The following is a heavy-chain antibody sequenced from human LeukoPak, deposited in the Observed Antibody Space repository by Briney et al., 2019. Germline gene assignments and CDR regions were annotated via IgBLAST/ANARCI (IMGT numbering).Heavy chain of an antibody. V-gene: IGHV3-7*01. D-gene: IGHD1-26*01. J-gene: IGHJ4*02. Sequence: SGGSLRLSCAVSGFTFGTYWMSWVRQAPGKGLERVANIRQDGSQKSYVDSLKGRFTISRANARNTLFLEMNSLRDDDTAVYYCARDKVVGATYLDYWGQGTLATVYS. CDR3: ARDKVVGATYLDY. CDR2: IRQDGSQK. CDR1: GFTFGTYW.